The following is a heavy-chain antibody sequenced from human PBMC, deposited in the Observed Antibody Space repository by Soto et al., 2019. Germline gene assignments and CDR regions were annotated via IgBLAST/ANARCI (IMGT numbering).Heavy chain of an antibody. CDR2: IRSKANDYAT. CDR3: TGGYCTGGTCYSGYFQH. V-gene: IGHV3-73*02. D-gene: IGHD2-15*01. J-gene: IGHJ1*01. CDR1: GFTFSGST. Sequence: EVQLVQSGGGLVQPGGSLKLSCAASGFTFSGSTVHWVRQASGEGLQWVGCIRSKANDYATTYIASVKGRFTISRDDSRNTAYLQMSDLKTEDTAVYYCTGGYCTGGTCYSGYFQHWGQGALVTVSS.